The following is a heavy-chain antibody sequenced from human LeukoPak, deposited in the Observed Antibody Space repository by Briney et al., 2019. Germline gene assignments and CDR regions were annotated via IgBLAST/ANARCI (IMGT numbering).Heavy chain of an antibody. D-gene: IGHD6-19*01. CDR3: ARLLGKAVAGTFWFDP. J-gene: IGHJ5*02. Sequence: PSETLSLTCTVSGGSINYSSYYWGWIRQPPGKGLEWIGSIYYTGSTYYNPSLKSRVTISVDTSKNQFSLKLSSVTAADTAVYYCARLLGKAVAGTFWFDPWGQGTLVTVSS. CDR2: IYYTGST. V-gene: IGHV4-39*01. CDR1: GGSINYSSYY.